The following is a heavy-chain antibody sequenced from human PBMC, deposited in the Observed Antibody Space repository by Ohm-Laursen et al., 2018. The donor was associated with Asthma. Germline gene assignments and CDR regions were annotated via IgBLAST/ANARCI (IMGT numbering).Heavy chain of an antibody. J-gene: IGHJ3*02. Sequence: SVKVSCKSLGGTFNTYVIGWVRQAPGQGLEWMGGINSVFHTTTYPQKFQGRVTITADESTSTAYMELSSLRSEDTAVYYCAREKRPYYYDSSGKTDAFDIWGQGTMVTVSS. CDR1: GGTFNTYV. V-gene: IGHV1-69*13. CDR3: AREKRPYYYDSSGKTDAFDI. CDR2: INSVFHTT. D-gene: IGHD3-22*01.